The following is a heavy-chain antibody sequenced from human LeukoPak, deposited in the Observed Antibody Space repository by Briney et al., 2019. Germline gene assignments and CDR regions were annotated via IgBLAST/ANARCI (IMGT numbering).Heavy chain of an antibody. CDR3: ARDQRLWFGESPSYNWFDP. CDR1: GGSISSSSYH. Sequence: SETLFLTCTVSGGSISSSSYHWSWIRQPPGKGLEWIGSIYYSGSTYYNPSLKSRVTISVDTSKNQFSLKLSSVTAADTAVYYCARDQRLWFGESPSYNWFDPWGQGTLVTVSS. CDR2: IYYSGST. J-gene: IGHJ5*02. V-gene: IGHV4-39*07. D-gene: IGHD3-10*01.